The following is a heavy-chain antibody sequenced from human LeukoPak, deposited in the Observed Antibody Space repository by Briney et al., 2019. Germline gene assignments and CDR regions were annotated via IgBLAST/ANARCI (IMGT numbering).Heavy chain of an antibody. Sequence: GGSLRLSCTASGFTFSGYSMNWIRQAPGKGLEWVSSFGTRSTSVYHAGSVKGRFAISRDNAKNSLYLRMNSLRAEDTALYYCAREVSEGFDFWGQGTLVTVSS. CDR2: FGTRSTSV. D-gene: IGHD3-22*01. V-gene: IGHV3-21*01. J-gene: IGHJ4*02. CDR3: AREVSEGFDF. CDR1: GFTFSGYS.